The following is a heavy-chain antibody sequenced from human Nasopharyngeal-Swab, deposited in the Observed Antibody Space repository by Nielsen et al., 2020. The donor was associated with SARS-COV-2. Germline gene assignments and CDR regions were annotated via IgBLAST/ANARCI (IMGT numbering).Heavy chain of an antibody. Sequence: ACGWCGLTFSSYAMSWVRQAPGKGLEWVSAISGSGGSTYYADSVKGRFTISRDNSKNTLYLQMNSLRAEDTAVYYCAKDRSSSGLDYWGQGTLVTVSS. CDR2: ISGSGGST. V-gene: IGHV3-23*01. D-gene: IGHD6-19*01. J-gene: IGHJ4*02. CDR1: GLTFSSYA. CDR3: AKDRSSSGLDY.